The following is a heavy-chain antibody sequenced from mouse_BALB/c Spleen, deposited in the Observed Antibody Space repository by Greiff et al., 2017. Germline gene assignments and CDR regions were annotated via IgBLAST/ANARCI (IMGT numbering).Heavy chain of an antibody. CDR3: ARSGGYGNGAMDY. D-gene: IGHD2-10*02. CDR2: INPYNDGT. Sequence: VQLQQSGPELVKPGASVKMSCKASGYTFTSYVMHWVKQKPGQGLEWIGYINPYNDGTKYNEKFKGKATLTSDKSSSTAYMELSSLTSEDSAVYYCARSGGYGNGAMDYWGQGTSVTVSS. J-gene: IGHJ4*01. CDR1: GYTFTSYV. V-gene: IGHV1-14*01.